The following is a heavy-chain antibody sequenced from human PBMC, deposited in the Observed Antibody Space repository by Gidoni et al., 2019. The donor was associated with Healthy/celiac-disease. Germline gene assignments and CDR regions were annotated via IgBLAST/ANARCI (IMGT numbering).Heavy chain of an antibody. CDR3: ATGEPGGSYSRAFDI. J-gene: IGHJ3*02. V-gene: IGHV1-24*01. CDR2: FDPEDGET. Sequence: QVQLGQSGAAVKKAGATVKVSCKVSGYTLTELSMHWVRQAPGKGLEWMGGFDPEDGETIYAQKFQGRVTMTEDTSTDTAYMELSSLRSEDTAVYYCATGEPGGSYSRAFDIWGQGTMVTDSS. D-gene: IGHD1-26*01. CDR1: GYTLTELS.